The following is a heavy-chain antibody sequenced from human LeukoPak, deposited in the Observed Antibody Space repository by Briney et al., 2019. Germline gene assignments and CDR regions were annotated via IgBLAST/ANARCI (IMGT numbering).Heavy chain of an antibody. J-gene: IGHJ3*01. CDR1: GFTFSSYA. V-gene: IGHV3-23*01. CDR2: ISGSGGSA. Sequence: PGGSLRLSCAASGFTFSSYAMSWVRQAPGKGLEWVSGISGSGGSAYYADSVKGRFTISRDNSKNTLYLQMNSLRAEDTAVYYCAKKGISATPDDAFDFWGQGTMVTVSS. D-gene: IGHD2-15*01. CDR3: AKKGISATPDDAFDF.